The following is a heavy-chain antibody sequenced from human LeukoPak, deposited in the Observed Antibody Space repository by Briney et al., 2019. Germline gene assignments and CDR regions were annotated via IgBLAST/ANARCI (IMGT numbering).Heavy chain of an antibody. CDR3: ARVGSGSFDS. Sequence: SETLSLTCTVSGGSISTYYWSWIRQPPGKGLEWIGYNSYSGHTNYNPSLKSRVTISVDTSKNHFSLNLSSVTAADTAVYYCARVGSGSFDSWGQGTLVAVFS. CDR2: NSYSGHT. V-gene: IGHV4-59*01. J-gene: IGHJ5*01. CDR1: GGSISTYY. D-gene: IGHD1-26*01.